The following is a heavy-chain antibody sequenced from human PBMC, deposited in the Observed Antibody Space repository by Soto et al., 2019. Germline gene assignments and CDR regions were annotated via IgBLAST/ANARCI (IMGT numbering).Heavy chain of an antibody. D-gene: IGHD5-18*01. CDR2: IYYSGST. CDR3: ASTYSYGVFDY. Sequence: PSETLSLTCTVSGGSVSSGSYYWSWIRQPPGKGLEWIGYIYYSGSTNYNPSLKSRVTISVDTSKNQFSLKLSSVTAADTAVYYCASTYSYGVFDYWGQGTLVTVSS. J-gene: IGHJ4*02. CDR1: GGSVSSGSYY. V-gene: IGHV4-61*01.